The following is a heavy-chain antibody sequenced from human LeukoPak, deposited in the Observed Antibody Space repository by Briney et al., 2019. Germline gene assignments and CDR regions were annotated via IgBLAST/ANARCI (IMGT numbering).Heavy chain of an antibody. D-gene: IGHD3-22*01. CDR3: ARERAAGISSDYFDY. V-gene: IGHV3-21*04. Sequence: PGGSLRLSCAASGFTFSNYAMNWVRQAPGKGLEWVSSISGSSSYIYYADSVMGRFTISRDNANNSLYLQMNSLRAEDSAVYYCARERAAGISSDYFDYWGQGALVTVAS. CDR2: ISGSSSYI. CDR1: GFTFSNYA. J-gene: IGHJ4*02.